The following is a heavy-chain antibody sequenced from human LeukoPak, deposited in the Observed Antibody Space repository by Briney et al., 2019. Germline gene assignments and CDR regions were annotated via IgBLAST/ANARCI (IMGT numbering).Heavy chain of an antibody. V-gene: IGHV1-8*01. CDR3: ARDQPDYYYDYYMDV. Sequence: ASVKVSCKASGYTFTSYDINWVRQATGHGLEWMGWMNPNRGNTGYAQKFQGRVTMTRNTSISTAYMELSSLRSEDTAVYYCARDQPDYYYDYYMDVWGKGTTVTVSS. CDR1: GYTFTSYD. CDR2: MNPNRGNT. J-gene: IGHJ6*03.